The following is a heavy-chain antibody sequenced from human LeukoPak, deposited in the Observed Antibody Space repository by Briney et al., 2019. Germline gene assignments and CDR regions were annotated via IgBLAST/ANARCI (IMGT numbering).Heavy chain of an antibody. D-gene: IGHD5-12*01. J-gene: IGHJ4*02. Sequence: NPGVSVRLPCVLCILLFNDAWMSWVRKAPGKGLEWVGRIRNDRITDYAAPEQGRFSISRDNSKNTFYLQMNSLRTEDTGMYFCTWVATIFTVDYWGQGTLVTVSS. CDR3: TWVATIFTVDY. CDR2: IRNDRIT. V-gene: IGHV3-15*01. CDR1: ILLFNDAW.